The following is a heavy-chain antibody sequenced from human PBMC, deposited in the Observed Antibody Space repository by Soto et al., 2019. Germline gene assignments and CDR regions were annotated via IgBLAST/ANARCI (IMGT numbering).Heavy chain of an antibody. CDR2: IIPIFGTA. D-gene: IGHD6-6*01. CDR1: GGTFSNYA. V-gene: IGHV1-69*06. Sequence: SVKVSCKASGGTFSNYAINWVRQAPGQGLEWMGGIIPIFGTANYAQKFQGRVTITADKSTSTAYMELSSLRSEDTAVYYCAREPGSSSSGLWGFDPWGQGTLVTVSS. J-gene: IGHJ5*02. CDR3: AREPGSSSSGLWGFDP.